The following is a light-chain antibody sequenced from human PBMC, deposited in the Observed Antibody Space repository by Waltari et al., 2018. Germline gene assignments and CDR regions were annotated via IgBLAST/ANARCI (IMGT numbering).Light chain of an antibody. CDR2: DAS. V-gene: IGLV2-11*01. Sequence: QSALTQPRSVSGSPGHSVTISCTGTRSEVAFYSHVSWYQQSPGKGPKLIIYDASQRSSEVPDRFTASYFGNTASLTISGLQPDDEAVYFCCSYAGRSVVFGGGTKLTVV. J-gene: IGLJ2*01. CDR1: RSEVAFYSH. CDR3: CSYAGRSVV.